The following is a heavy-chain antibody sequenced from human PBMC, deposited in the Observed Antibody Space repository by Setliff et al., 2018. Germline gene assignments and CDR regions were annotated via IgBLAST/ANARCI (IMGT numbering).Heavy chain of an antibody. CDR3: ARHGPTRTDSWFDSFDE. Sequence: PSETLSLTCTVSDGSISNAYWSWIRQSPGKGLEWIGYIYDTGSTNSDPSLKGRVTMSVDTSKNQVSLKMTSVTAADTAVYYCARHGPTRTDSWFDSFDEWGQGTKVTVSS. CDR1: DGSISNAY. J-gene: IGHJ3*01. CDR2: IYDTGST. D-gene: IGHD3-10*01. V-gene: IGHV4-59*08.